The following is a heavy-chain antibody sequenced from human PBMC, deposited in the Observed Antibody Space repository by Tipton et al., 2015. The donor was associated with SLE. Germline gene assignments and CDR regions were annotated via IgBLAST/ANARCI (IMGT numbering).Heavy chain of an antibody. J-gene: IGHJ3*02. V-gene: IGHV4-59*11. CDR1: GGSISSHY. CDR3: ARGSGELRFLEWLPGAFDI. Sequence: TLSLTCTVSGGSISSHYWSWIRQPPGKGLEWIGEINHSGSTNCNPSLKSRVTISVDTSKNQFSLKLSSVTAADTAVYYCARGSGELRFLEWLPGAFDIWGQGTMVTVSS. D-gene: IGHD3-3*01. CDR2: INHSGST.